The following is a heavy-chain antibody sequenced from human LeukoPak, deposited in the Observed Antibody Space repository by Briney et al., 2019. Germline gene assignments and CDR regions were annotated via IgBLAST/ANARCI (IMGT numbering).Heavy chain of an antibody. CDR2: IRYDGSNK. J-gene: IGHJ5*02. V-gene: IGHV3-30*02. Sequence: GGSLRLSCAASGFTFSSYGMHWVRQAPGKGLEWVAFIRYDGSNKYYADSVKGRFTISRDNSKNTLYLQMNSLRAEDTAVYYCAKDQGGYSNYPNWFDPWGQGTLVTVSS. CDR3: AKDQGGYSNYPNWFDP. CDR1: GFTFSSYG. D-gene: IGHD4-11*01.